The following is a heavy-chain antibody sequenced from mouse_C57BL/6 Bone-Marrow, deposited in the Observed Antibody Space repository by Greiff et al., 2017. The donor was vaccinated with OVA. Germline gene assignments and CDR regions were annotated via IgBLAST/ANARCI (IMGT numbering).Heavy chain of an antibody. CDR2: IYPSDSET. D-gene: IGHD6-1*01. CDR3: ASLFYFYY. CDR1: GYTFTSYW. V-gene: IGHV1-61*01. Sequence: VQLQQPGAELVRPGSSVKLSCKASGYTFTSYWMDWVKQRPGQGLEWIGNIYPSDSETHYNQKFKDKATLTVDKSSSTAYMQLSSLTSEDSAVYYCASLFYFYYGGQGTTLTVSS. J-gene: IGHJ2*01.